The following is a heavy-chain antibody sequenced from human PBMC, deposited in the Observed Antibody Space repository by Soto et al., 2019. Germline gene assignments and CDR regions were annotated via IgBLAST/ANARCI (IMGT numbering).Heavy chain of an antibody. CDR2: IDSDGSRI. D-gene: IGHD2-15*01. CDR1: GFTFSNYW. CDR3: VRTSLVVAVATREDF. V-gene: IGHV3-74*01. Sequence: EVQLVESGGGLVQPGESPRLSCAASGFTFSNYWMHWVRQAPRKGLVWVSRIDSDGSRITYADFVKGRFTISRDNAKNTVYLHMNSLTAVDTAVYYCVRTSLVVAVATREDFWGQGTLVTVSS. J-gene: IGHJ4*02.